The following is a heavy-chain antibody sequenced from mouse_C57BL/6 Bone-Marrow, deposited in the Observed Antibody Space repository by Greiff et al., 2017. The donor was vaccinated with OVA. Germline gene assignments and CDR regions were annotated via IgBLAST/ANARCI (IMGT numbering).Heavy chain of an antibody. CDR2: IDPNSGGT. Sequence: VQGVESGAELVKPGASVKLSCKASGYTFTSYWMHWVKQRPGRGLEWIGRIDPNSGGTKYNEKFKSKATLTVDKPSSTAYMQLSSLTSEDSAVYYCAREDYGSSRFYYAMDYWGQGTSVTVSS. CDR1: GYTFTSYW. CDR3: AREDYGSSRFYYAMDY. J-gene: IGHJ4*01. V-gene: IGHV1-72*01. D-gene: IGHD1-1*01.